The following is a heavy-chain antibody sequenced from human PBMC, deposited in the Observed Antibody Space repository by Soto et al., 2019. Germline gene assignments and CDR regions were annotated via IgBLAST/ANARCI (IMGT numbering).Heavy chain of an antibody. CDR1: GFTFSSYA. D-gene: IGHD3-22*01. CDR3: AKTLFYDDSSGYQ. V-gene: IGHV3-23*01. Sequence: EVQLLESGGGLVQPGGSLRLSCAASGFTFSSYAMSWVRQAPWKGLEWVSAISGSGGSTYYADSVKGRFTISRDNSKNTLYLQMNSLRAEDTTAYYCAKTLFYDDSSGYQWGQGTLVTVSS. J-gene: IGHJ4*02. CDR2: ISGSGGST.